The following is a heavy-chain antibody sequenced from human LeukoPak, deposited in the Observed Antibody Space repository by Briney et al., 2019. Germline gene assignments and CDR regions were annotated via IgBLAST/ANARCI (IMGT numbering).Heavy chain of an antibody. CDR2: MHHGGST. Sequence: SETLSLTCVVSGFSISSGYYWGWLRQPPGKGLEWIGSMHHGGSTFYNPSLKSRVTISLDTSKNHFSLKMTSVTAADTAVYYCARDPSGTAAAVGDYWGQGTLVTVSS. J-gene: IGHJ4*02. V-gene: IGHV4-38-2*02. CDR3: ARDPSGTAAAVGDY. D-gene: IGHD6-13*01. CDR1: GFSISSGYY.